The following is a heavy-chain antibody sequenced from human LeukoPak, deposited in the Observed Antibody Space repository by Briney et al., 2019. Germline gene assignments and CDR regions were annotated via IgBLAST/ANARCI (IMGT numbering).Heavy chain of an antibody. D-gene: IGHD6-19*01. J-gene: IGHJ6*01. CDR2: IDEIGRT. CDR3: ARPIYCSATRCTGAMDV. CDR1: SESLTHYY. Sequence: SETLSLTCAVYSESLTHYYWNWVRQSPGKGLEWIGEIDEIGRTNYNPSLKSRATIAVDRARNQFSLKLSSVTAADTAVYFCARPIYCSATRCTGAMDVWGQGTTVVVS. V-gene: IGHV4-34*01.